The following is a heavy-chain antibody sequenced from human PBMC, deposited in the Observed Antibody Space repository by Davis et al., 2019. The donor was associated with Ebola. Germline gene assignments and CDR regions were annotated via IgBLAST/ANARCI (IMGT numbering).Heavy chain of an antibody. CDR2: IWYDGSNK. V-gene: IGHV3-30*19. J-gene: IGHJ4*02. CDR3: ARDWRVVGATNLDY. D-gene: IGHD1-26*01. Sequence: GGSLRLSCAASGFTFSSYGMHWVRQAPGKGLEWVAVIWYDGSNKYYADSVKGRFTISRDNSKNTLYLQMNSLRAEDTAVYYCARDWRVVGATNLDYWGQGTLVTVSS. CDR1: GFTFSSYG.